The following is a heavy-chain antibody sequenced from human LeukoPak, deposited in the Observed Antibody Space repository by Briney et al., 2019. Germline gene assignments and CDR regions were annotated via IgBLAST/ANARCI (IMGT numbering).Heavy chain of an antibody. CDR1: GYTFTNYW. J-gene: IGHJ3*02. Sequence: GESLKISCKGSGYTFTNYWIDWVRQMPGKGLEWMGIIYPGDSDTGYSPSFQGQVTISADKSISTAYLQWSSLRASDTAIYYFARQSADSSSWNFNSFDIWGQGTMVTVSS. CDR2: IYPGDSDT. D-gene: IGHD6-13*01. CDR3: ARQSADSSSWNFNSFDI. V-gene: IGHV5-51*01.